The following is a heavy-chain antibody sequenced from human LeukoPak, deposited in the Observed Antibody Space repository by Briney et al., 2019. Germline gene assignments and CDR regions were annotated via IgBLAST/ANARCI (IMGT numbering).Heavy chain of an antibody. Sequence: SETLSLTCTVSGGSISSSTYYWGWIRQPPGKGLEWIGSIYYSGSTYYNPALKSRVTIFVDTSKTQFPLKLDSVTAADTAVYYCASGYFAADYWGQGTLVTVSS. V-gene: IGHV4-39*01. CDR3: ASGYFAADY. J-gene: IGHJ4*02. D-gene: IGHD3-9*01. CDR2: IYYSGST. CDR1: GGSISSSTYY.